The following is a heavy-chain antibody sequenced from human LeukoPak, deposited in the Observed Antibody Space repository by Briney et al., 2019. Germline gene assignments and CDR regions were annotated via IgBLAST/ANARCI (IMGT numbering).Heavy chain of an antibody. J-gene: IGHJ4*02. CDR1: GFTLSSYG. CDR3: ANLERSEYCSGGSCYSSYFDY. D-gene: IGHD2-15*01. Sequence: GGSLRLSCAASGFTLSSYGMSWVRQAPGKGLEWVSAISGSGGSTYYADSVKGRFTISRDNSKNTLYLQMNSLRAEDTAVYYCANLERSEYCSGGSCYSSYFDYWGQGTLVTVSS. CDR2: ISGSGGST. V-gene: IGHV3-23*01.